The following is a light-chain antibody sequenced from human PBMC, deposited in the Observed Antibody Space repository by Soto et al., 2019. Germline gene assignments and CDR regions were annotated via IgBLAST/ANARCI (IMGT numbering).Light chain of an antibody. CDR3: SSYTSTTTEYV. V-gene: IGLV2-14*01. CDR1: RSDVGSYNY. J-gene: IGLJ1*01. CDR2: DVS. Sequence: QSPLTQPASVSGSPGQSITISCTGIRSDVGSYNYVSWYQQHPGKDPKLMIYDVSNRPSGVSFRLSGSKSGNTASLTISGLQSEDEADYYCSSYTSTTTEYVFGTGTKLTVL.